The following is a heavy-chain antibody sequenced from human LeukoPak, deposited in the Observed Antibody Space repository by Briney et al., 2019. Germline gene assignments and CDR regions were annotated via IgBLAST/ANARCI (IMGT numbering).Heavy chain of an antibody. CDR2: ISYDGSNK. CDR3: ARAAGRNTAMVYTYYYYYMDA. V-gene: IGHV3-30*04. CDR1: GFTFSSYA. Sequence: GGSLRLSCAASGFTFSSYAMHWVRQAPGKGLEWVAAISYDGSNKYYADSVKGRFTISRDNSKNTLYLQMNSLRAEDTAVYYCARAAGRNTAMVYTYYYYYMDAWGKGTTVTVSS. D-gene: IGHD5-18*01. J-gene: IGHJ6*03.